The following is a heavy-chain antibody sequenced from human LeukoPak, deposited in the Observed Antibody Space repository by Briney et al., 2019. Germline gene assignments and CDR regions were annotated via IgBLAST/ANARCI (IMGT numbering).Heavy chain of an antibody. CDR3: ARGYYDFWSGYQIHAFDI. Sequence: PGGSLRLSCAASGFTFSNAWMSWVRQAPGKGLEWVSAISGSGGSTYYADSVKGRFTISRDNSKNTLYLQMNSLRAEDTAVYYCARGYYDFWSGYQIHAFDIWGQGTMVTVSS. CDR1: GFTFSNAW. CDR2: ISGSGGST. J-gene: IGHJ3*02. D-gene: IGHD3-3*01. V-gene: IGHV3-23*01.